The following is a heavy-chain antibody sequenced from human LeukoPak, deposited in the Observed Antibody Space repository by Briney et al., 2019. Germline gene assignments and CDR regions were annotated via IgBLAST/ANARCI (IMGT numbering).Heavy chain of an antibody. J-gene: IGHJ6*02. CDR1: GGSFSGYY. CDR2: INHSGST. D-gene: IGHD3-10*01. Sequence: SETLSLTCAVYGGSFSGYYWSWIRQPPGKGLEWIGEINHSGSTNYNPSLKSRVTISVDTSKKQFSLKLSSVTAADTAVYYCARLPRITMVRGVIGDYYYYDMDVWGQGTTVTVSS. CDR3: ARLPRITMVRGVIGDYYYYDMDV. V-gene: IGHV4-34*01.